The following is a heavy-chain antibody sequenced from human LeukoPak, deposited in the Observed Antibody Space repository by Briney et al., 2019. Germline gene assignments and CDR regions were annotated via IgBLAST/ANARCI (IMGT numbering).Heavy chain of an antibody. CDR3: AKGRYSSGGAPDY. Sequence: SGGSLRPSCGASGFTFSSHAMSWVRQAPGKGLEWVSSISGSGDSTYYADSAKGRFTVSRDNSKNTLYLQMNSLRAEDTAVYYCAKGRYSSGGAPDYWGQGTLVTVSS. CDR2: ISGSGDST. D-gene: IGHD6-19*01. CDR1: GFTFSSHA. J-gene: IGHJ4*02. V-gene: IGHV3-23*01.